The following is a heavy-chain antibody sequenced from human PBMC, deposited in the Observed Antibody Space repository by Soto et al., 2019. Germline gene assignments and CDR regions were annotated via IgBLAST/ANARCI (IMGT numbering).Heavy chain of an antibody. CDR3: ASTIFGVVRKLDAFDI. CDR1: GFTFSSYS. D-gene: IGHD3-3*01. CDR2: ISSSSSYI. V-gene: IGHV3-21*01. J-gene: IGHJ3*02. Sequence: PGGSLRLSCAASGFTFSSYSMNWVRQAPGKGLEWVSSISSSSSYIYYADSVKGRFTISRDNAKNSLYLQMNSLRAEDTAVYYCASTIFGVVRKLDAFDIWGQGTMVTVSS.